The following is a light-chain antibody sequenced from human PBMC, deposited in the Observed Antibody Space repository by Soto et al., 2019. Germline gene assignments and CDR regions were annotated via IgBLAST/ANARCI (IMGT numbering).Light chain of an antibody. CDR3: QQYGSSPLT. V-gene: IGKV3-20*01. J-gene: IGKJ4*01. CDR2: GAS. CDR1: QNVSSTY. Sequence: EIGLTQSPGTLSSSPGERAPLACRARQNVSSTYLAWYRQQPSQAPGLLIYGASRRATGIQDRFSGSGSGTDFTLTISRLEPEDFAVYYCQQYGSSPLTFGGGTKVDIK.